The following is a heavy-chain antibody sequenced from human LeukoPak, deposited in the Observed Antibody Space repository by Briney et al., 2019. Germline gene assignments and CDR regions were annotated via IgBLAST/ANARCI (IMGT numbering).Heavy chain of an antibody. CDR1: GNYW. Sequence: GGSLRLSCAASGNYWMHWVRQAPGKGLEWVSVIYSGGSTYYADSVKGRFTISRDNSKNTLYLQMNSLRAEDTAVYYCARGNIVLYGDYVFDYWGQGTLVTVSS. J-gene: IGHJ4*02. V-gene: IGHV3-53*01. CDR3: ARGNIVLYGDYVFDY. CDR2: IYSGGST. D-gene: IGHD4-17*01.